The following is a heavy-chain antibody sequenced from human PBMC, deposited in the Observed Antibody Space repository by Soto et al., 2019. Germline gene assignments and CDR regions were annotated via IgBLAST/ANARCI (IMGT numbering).Heavy chain of an antibody. V-gene: IGHV4-34*01. CDR3: ARGGIVVVPAAIRYFEH. Sequence: QVQLQQWGAGLLKPSETLSLTCADYGGSFRGYYWSWIRQPPGKGLEWIGEINHSGSTNYNPSLKQRITISVVRSKNQCSLKLSSVTAADTAVYYCARGGIVVVPAAIRYFEHWGHGTLVTVSS. J-gene: IGHJ1*01. D-gene: IGHD2-2*01. CDR1: GGSFRGYY. CDR2: INHSGST.